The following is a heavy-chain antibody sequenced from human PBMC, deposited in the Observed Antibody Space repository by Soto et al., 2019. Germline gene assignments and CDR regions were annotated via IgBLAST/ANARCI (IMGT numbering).Heavy chain of an antibody. CDR3: SRGFAGVVVAAIDAFDI. D-gene: IGHD2-15*01. CDR2: IYYSGST. CDR1: GGSISSYY. Sequence: SETLSLTCTVSGGSISSYYWSWIRQPPGKGLEWIGYIYYSGSTNYNPSLKSRVTISVDTSKNQFSLKLSSVTAADTAVYYCSRGFAGVVVAAIDAFDIWGQGTMVTVSS. V-gene: IGHV4-59*08. J-gene: IGHJ3*02.